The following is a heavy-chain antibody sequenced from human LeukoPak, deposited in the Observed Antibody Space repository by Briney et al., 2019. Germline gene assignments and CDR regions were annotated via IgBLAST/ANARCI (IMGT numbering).Heavy chain of an antibody. Sequence: GGALEIYFKGSGYSFTSYRISWVRQMPGKGMEWIGMIDPSASYPNYTPSFQRHVTISPDKSISTAYLQWSSLKASDTAMYYCASEAGGADVDYWGQGTLVTVSS. J-gene: IGHJ4*02. CDR2: IDPSASYP. CDR1: GYSFTSYR. CDR3: ASEAGGADVDY. V-gene: IGHV5-10-1*01. D-gene: IGHD3-16*01.